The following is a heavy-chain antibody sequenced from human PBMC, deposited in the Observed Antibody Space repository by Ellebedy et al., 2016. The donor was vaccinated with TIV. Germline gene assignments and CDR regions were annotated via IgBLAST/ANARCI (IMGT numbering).Heavy chain of an antibody. V-gene: IGHV4-39*01. CDR1: GDSISSSNSY. Sequence: MPSETLSLTCSVSGDSISSSNSYWTWIRQPPEKGLEWIGSIHYSGSTYYHPSLKSRITISVDTSRNQFSLKVNSVTAADTAVYYCARRSPPSPYFDYWGQGTLVTVSS. CDR3: ARRSPPSPYFDY. CDR2: IHYSGST. J-gene: IGHJ4*02.